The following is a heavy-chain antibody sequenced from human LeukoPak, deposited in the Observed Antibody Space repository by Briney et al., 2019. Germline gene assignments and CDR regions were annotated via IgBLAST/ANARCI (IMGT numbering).Heavy chain of an antibody. CDR3: ARHSSSSYMPFDY. CDR2: ISSSSSYI. J-gene: IGHJ4*02. V-gene: IGHV3-21*01. D-gene: IGHD6-13*01. Sequence: GGSLRLSCAASGLTFSSYSMNWVRQAPGKGLEWVSSISSSSSYIYYADSVKGRFTISRDNAKNSLYLQMNSLRAEDTAVYYCARHSSSSYMPFDYWGQGTLVTVSS. CDR1: GLTFSSYS.